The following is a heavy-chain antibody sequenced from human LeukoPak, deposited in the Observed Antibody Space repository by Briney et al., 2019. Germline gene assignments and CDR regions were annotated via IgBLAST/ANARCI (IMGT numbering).Heavy chain of an antibody. Sequence: QPGGSLRPSCAASGFTFSSYFMNWVRQAPGKGLEWVSVISGGGGSTYYADSVKGRFTISRDNSKNTLFLQMNSLRADDTAVYYCAKGGYCCSNSCYGGWLDPWGQGTLVTVSS. V-gene: IGHV3-23*01. CDR3: AKGGYCCSNSCYGGWLDP. J-gene: IGHJ5*02. CDR1: GFTFSSYF. D-gene: IGHD2-2*01. CDR2: ISGGGGST.